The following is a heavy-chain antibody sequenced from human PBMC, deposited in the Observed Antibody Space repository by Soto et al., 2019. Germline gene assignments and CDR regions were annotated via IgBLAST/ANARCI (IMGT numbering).Heavy chain of an antibody. CDR2: ISAYNGNT. Sequence: GASVKVSCKASGYTFTSYGISWVRQAPGQGLEWMGWISAYNGNTNYAQKLQGRVAMTTDTSTSTAYMELRSLRSDDTAVYYCARGIAAAGTETKFDYWGQGTLVTVSS. J-gene: IGHJ4*02. CDR3: ARGIAAAGTETKFDY. D-gene: IGHD6-13*01. V-gene: IGHV1-18*01. CDR1: GYTFTSYG.